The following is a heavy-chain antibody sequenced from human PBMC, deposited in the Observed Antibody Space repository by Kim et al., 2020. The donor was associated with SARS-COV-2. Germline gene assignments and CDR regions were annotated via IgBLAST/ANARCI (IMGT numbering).Heavy chain of an antibody. CDR3: ARTEKVRGVHFYFDY. CDR2: VFTSGST. D-gene: IGHD3-10*01. Sequence: SETLSLTCTLSGGAISSGAHFWSWLRQYPGKGLEWIGYVFTSGSTYYNPSLKSRAAISVDTSKIRFSLEMTSVTAADTAVYYCARTEKVRGVHFYFDYWGQGTLVTVS. J-gene: IGHJ4*02. V-gene: IGHV4-31*03. CDR1: GGAISSGAHF.